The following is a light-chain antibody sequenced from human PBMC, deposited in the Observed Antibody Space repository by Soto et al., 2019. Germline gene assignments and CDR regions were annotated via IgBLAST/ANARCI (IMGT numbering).Light chain of an antibody. CDR1: QSVSSN. V-gene: IGKV3-15*01. Sequence: EIVMTQSPATLSVSPGERATLSCRASQSVSSNFAWYQQKPGQAPRLLIYGASTRDNGVPARFSGSGSGTEFTLTISSLQSEDSAVYYCQQHNNWPPYTFGQGTKLEIK. J-gene: IGKJ2*01. CDR2: GAS. CDR3: QQHNNWPPYT.